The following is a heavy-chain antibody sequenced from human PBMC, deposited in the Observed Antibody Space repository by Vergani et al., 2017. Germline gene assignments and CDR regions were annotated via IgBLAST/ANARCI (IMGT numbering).Heavy chain of an antibody. V-gene: IGHV3-33*01. CDR3: ARVPIYDSSGTGDY. D-gene: IGHD3-22*01. CDR1: GFTFSSYG. Sequence: QVQLVESGGGVVQPGRSLRLSCAASGFTFSSYGMHWVRQAPGKGLEWVAVIWYDGSNKYYADPVKGRFTISRDNSKNTLYLQMNSLRAEDTAVYYCARVPIYDSSGTGDYWGQGTLVTVSS. J-gene: IGHJ4*02. CDR2: IWYDGSNK.